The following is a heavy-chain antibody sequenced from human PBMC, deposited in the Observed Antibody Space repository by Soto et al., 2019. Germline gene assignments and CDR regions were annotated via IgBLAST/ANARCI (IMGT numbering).Heavy chain of an antibody. CDR3: AKGTYYYGSAPYYFDY. V-gene: IGHV3-23*01. Sequence: PGGSLRLSCAASGFTFSSYAMSWVRQVPGKGLEWVSGISDSGGSTYYADSVKGRFTISRDSSKNTLYLQMNSLRAEDTAVYYCAKGTYYYGSAPYYFDYWGQGTLVTVSS. J-gene: IGHJ4*02. CDR2: ISDSGGST. D-gene: IGHD3-10*01. CDR1: GFTFSSYA.